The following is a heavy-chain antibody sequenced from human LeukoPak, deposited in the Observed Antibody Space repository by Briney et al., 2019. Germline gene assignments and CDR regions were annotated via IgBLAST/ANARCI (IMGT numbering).Heavy chain of an antibody. Sequence: GGSLRLSCVASGFTFSSYWMHWVRQDPRKGLVWVSRINGDGRNINYADSVRGRFTISRDNSKNTLYLQMNSLRAEDTAVYYCAKVGAVAGPVRRAFDIWGQGTMVTVSS. D-gene: IGHD6-19*01. CDR1: GFTFSSYW. J-gene: IGHJ3*02. CDR2: INGDGRNI. CDR3: AKVGAVAGPVRRAFDI. V-gene: IGHV3-74*01.